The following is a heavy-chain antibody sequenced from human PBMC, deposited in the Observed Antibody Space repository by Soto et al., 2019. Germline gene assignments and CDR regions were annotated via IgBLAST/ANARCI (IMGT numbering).Heavy chain of an antibody. CDR1: GYSFTSYW. V-gene: IGHV5-51*01. D-gene: IGHD6-13*01. J-gene: IGHJ3*02. Sequence: GESLKISCKGSGYSFTSYWIGWVRQMPGKGLEWMGIIYPGDSDTRFSPSFQGQVTISADKSISTAYLQWSSLKASDTAMYYCARQNFLIAAAGYDAFDIWGQGTMVTVSS. CDR2: IYPGDSDT. CDR3: ARQNFLIAAAGYDAFDI.